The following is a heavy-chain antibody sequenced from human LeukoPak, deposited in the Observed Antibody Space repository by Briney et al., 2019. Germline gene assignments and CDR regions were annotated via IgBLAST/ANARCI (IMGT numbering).Heavy chain of an antibody. CDR3: ARQGVDYGDYDSDAFDI. CDR1: GYSFTSYW. V-gene: IGHV5-51*01. J-gene: IGHJ3*02. D-gene: IGHD4-17*01. CDR2: IYPGDPDT. Sequence: GESLKISCKGSGYSFTSYWIGWVRPMPGKGLEWMGIIYPGDPDTRYSPSFQGQVTISADKSISTAYLQWSSLKASDTAMYYCARQGVDYGDYDSDAFDIWGQGTMVTVSS.